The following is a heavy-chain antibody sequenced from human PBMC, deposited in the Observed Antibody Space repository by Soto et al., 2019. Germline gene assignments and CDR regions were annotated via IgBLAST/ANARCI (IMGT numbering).Heavy chain of an antibody. V-gene: IGHV5-51*01. CDR3: ARPANTVADHFDL. D-gene: IGHD4-17*01. CDR1: GYTFTIYW. J-gene: IGHJ4*01. Sequence: GESLKISCQVSGYTFTIYWIGWVRQMPGKGLEWMGIIYPSDSDTRYSPSFQGQVTISADQSINTAYLQWDSLKASDTAIYHCARPANTVADHFDLWGQGTPVTVSS. CDR2: IYPSDSDT.